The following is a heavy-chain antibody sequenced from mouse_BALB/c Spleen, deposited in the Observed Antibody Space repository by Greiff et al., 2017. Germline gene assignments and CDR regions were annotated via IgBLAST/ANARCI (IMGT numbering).Heavy chain of an antibody. CDR2: ISTYYGDA. J-gene: IGHJ1*01. Sequence: VKLVESGAELVRPGVSVKISCKGSGYTFTDYAMHWVKQSHAKSLEWIGVISTYYGDASYNQKFKGKATMTVDKSSSTAYMELARLTSEDSAIYYCARQSYYGSSYWYFDVWGAGTTVTVSS. D-gene: IGHD1-1*01. CDR1: GYTFTDYA. V-gene: IGHV1S137*01. CDR3: ARQSYYGSSYWYFDV.